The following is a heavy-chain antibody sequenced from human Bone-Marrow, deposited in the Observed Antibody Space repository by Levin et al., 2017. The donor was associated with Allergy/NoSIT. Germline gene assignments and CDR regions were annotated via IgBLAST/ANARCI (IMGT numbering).Heavy chain of an antibody. Sequence: GGSLRLSCAASGFTFSTYAMSWVRQAPGKGLEWVSAISGSGGSTYYADSVKGRFTISRDNSKNTLYLQMNSLRAEDTAVYYCAKDRPLTTTPPHLYFDYWGQGTLVTVSS. J-gene: IGHJ4*02. CDR1: GFTFSTYA. CDR3: AKDRPLTTTPPHLYFDY. D-gene: IGHD3-3*01. CDR2: ISGSGGST. V-gene: IGHV3-23*01.